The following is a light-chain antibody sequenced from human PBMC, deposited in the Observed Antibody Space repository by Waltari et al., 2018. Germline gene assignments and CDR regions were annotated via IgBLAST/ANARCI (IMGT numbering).Light chain of an antibody. CDR2: KDT. CDR1: VLADKY. CDR3: HAAADNNWF. J-gene: IGLJ2*01. V-gene: IGLV3-27*01. Sequence: YDLAQPFSVSVSPGQTATITSGDVLADKYVRWFQQRPGQAPTLILYKDTERPSGIPERFSGSSSGSTVTLTIRGALLEDEADYHCHAAADNNWFFGGGTKLTVL.